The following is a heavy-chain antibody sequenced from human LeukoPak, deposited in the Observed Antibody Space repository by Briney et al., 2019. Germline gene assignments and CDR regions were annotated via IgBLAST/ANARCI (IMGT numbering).Heavy chain of an antibody. V-gene: IGHV1-2*02. CDR3: ARARYSSSWYFDC. CDR1: GYXFSGYY. D-gene: IGHD6-13*01. J-gene: IGHJ4*02. Sequence: GASVKVSCKASGYXFSGYYIHWVRQAPGQGREWLGWINPKSGGTSYAQKFQGRVTMTRDTSITTAYMDLSRLRSDDTAVYYCARARYSSSWYFDCWGQGTLVTVSS. CDR2: INPKSGGT.